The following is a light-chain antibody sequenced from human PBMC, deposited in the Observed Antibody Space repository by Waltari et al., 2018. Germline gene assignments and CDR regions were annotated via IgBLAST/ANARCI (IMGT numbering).Light chain of an antibody. V-gene: IGKV1-5*01. CDR1: QTTNSW. CDR3: QQYISYSLT. Sequence: DIQMTQSPSTVSASVGDRVTITCRASQTTNSWLAWYQQKPGKAPKRLIYGSSTLESGVPSRFSGSGSGTDFTLTISSLQPDDFATYYCQQYISYSLTFGQGTKVEIK. CDR2: GSS. J-gene: IGKJ1*01.